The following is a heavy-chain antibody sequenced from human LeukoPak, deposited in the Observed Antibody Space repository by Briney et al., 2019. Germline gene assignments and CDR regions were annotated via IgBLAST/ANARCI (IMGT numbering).Heavy chain of an antibody. Sequence: PGGSLRLSCAASGFTFSNAWMSWVRQAPGKGLEWVSVIYSGGSTYYADSVKGRFTISRDNSKNTLYLQMNSLRAEDTAVYYCAKEGTGIHFDYWGQGTLVTVSS. CDR3: AKEGTGIHFDY. CDR1: GFTFSNAW. D-gene: IGHD1-1*01. CDR2: IYSGGST. J-gene: IGHJ4*02. V-gene: IGHV3-66*01.